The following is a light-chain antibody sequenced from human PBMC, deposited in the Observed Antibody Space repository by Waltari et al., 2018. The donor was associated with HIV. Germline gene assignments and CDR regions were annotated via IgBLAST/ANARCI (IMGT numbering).Light chain of an antibody. V-gene: IGLV2-14*01. CDR3: TSYTTTNTWV. Sequence: QSALTQPASVSGSPGQSITISCTGPDTDVGPYNYVSWFQHHPGKAPKLIISEVSNRPSGVSHRFSGSKSGNTASLIISGLQAEDEASYYCTSYTTTNTWVFGGGTNLTVL. CDR2: EVS. CDR1: DTDVGPYNY. J-gene: IGLJ3*02.